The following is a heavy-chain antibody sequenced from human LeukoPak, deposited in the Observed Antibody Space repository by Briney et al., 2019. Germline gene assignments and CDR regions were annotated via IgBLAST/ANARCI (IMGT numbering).Heavy chain of an antibody. J-gene: IGHJ4*02. CDR2: ISGSGGST. CDR3: AKMGSGRYYFDY. Sequence: GGSLRLSCAASGFTFSSYTMSWVRQAPGKGLEWVSAISGSGGSTYYADSVKGRFTISRDNSKNTLYLQMNSLRAEDTAVYYCAKMGSGRYYFDYWGQGTLVTVSS. V-gene: IGHV3-23*01. D-gene: IGHD6-19*01. CDR1: GFTFSSYT.